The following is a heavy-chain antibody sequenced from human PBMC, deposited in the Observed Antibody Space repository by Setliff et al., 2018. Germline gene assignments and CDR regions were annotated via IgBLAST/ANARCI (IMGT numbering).Heavy chain of an antibody. D-gene: IGHD2-21*02. V-gene: IGHV4-39*07. CDR2: IYYSGST. J-gene: IGHJ4*02. Sequence: SETLSLTCTVSGGSISSSSYYWGWIRQPPGKGLEWIGSIYYSGSTYYNPSLKSRVTISVDTSKNQFSLKLSFVTAADTAVYYCARDRGGDWIYYFDYWGQGTLVTVSS. CDR1: GGSISSSSYY. CDR3: ARDRGGDWIYYFDY.